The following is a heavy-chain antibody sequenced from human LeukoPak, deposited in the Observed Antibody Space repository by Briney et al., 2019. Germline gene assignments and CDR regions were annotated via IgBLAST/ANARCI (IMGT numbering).Heavy chain of an antibody. Sequence: PGGSLRLSCAASGFTFSSYWMHWVRQAPGKGLVWVSRINSDGSSRTYADSVKGRFTISRDNAKNTLSLQMNSLRTEDTAVYYSAREVCIGGRYSVFDYWGQATLVTVSS. V-gene: IGHV3-74*01. CDR3: AREVCIGGRYSVFDY. CDR1: GFTFSSYW. J-gene: IGHJ4*02. CDR2: INSDGSSR. D-gene: IGHD2-15*01.